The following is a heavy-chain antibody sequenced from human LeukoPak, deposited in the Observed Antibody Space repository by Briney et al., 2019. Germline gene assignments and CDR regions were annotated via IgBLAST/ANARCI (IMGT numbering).Heavy chain of an antibody. D-gene: IGHD2-15*01. CDR3: ARGRGVVPPLGYYYGMDV. CDR1: GGSFSGYY. V-gene: IGHV4-34*01. CDR2: INHSGST. J-gene: IGHJ6*02. Sequence: KASETLSLTCAVYGGSFSGYYWSWIRQPPGKGLEWIGEINHSGSTNYNPSLKSRVTISVDTSKNQFSLKLSSVTAADTAVYCCARGRGVVPPLGYYYGMDVWGQGTTVTVSS.